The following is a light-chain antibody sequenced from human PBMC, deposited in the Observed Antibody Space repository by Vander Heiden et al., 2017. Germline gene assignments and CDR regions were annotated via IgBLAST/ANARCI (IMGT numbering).Light chain of an antibody. CDR3: QQFNSPAWT. J-gene: IGKJ1*01. CDR2: KVS. Sequence: DIQLTHSPSALSAAVGGKIVITCRGSKTVNDGWLTWYQQKPGKVPKVLIYKVSTLESGVPSRFSGSGSGTEFTLTISDLQPDDFAIYYCQQFNSPAWTFGQGTKVELK. CDR1: KTVNDGW. V-gene: IGKV1-5*03.